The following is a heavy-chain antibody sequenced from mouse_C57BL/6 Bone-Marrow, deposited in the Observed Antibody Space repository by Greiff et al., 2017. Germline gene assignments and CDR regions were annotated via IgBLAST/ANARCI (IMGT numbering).Heavy chain of an antibody. CDR1: GFTFSDYG. J-gene: IGHJ3*01. D-gene: IGHD2-1*01. CDR2: ISSGSSTI. Sequence: EVKLVESGGGLVKPGGSLKLSCAASGFTFSDYGLHWVRQAPEKGLEWVAYISSGSSTIYYADTVKGRFPISRYNAKNTLFLQMTSLRSEDTAMYYCALYYVNYGFAYWGQGTLVTVSA. V-gene: IGHV5-17*01. CDR3: ALYYVNYGFAY.